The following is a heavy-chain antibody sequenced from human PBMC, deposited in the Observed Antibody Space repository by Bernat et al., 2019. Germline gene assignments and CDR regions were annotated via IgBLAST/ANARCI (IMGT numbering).Heavy chain of an antibody. Sequence: QVQLVQSGAEVKKPGASVKVSCKASGYTFTSYAMHWVRQAPGQRLEWMGWINAGNGNTKYSQKFQGRVTITRDTSASTAYMELSSLRSEDTAVYYCARDPEHCSGGSCYFVWFDPWGQGTLVTVSS. V-gene: IGHV1-3*01. J-gene: IGHJ5*02. CDR2: INAGNGNT. CDR1: GYTFTSYA. D-gene: IGHD2-15*01. CDR3: ARDPEHCSGGSCYFVWFDP.